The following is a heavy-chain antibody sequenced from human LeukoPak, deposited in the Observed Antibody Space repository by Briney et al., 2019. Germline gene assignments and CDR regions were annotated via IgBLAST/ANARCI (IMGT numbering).Heavy chain of an antibody. D-gene: IGHD4-11*01. V-gene: IGHV4-59*08. CDR2: IYYSGST. CDR3: ARLTQYSSAFDY. CDR1: GDSISSYY. Sequence: SETLSLTCTVSGDSISSYYWSWIRQPPGKGLEWIGYIYYSGSTYYNPSLKSRVTISVVTAKNEFSLNLSTVTAADTAVYYCARLTQYSSAFDYWGQGTLSTVSS. J-gene: IGHJ4*02.